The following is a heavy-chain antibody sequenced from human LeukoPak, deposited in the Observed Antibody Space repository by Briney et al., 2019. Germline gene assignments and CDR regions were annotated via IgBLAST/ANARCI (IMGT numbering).Heavy chain of an antibody. CDR2: IKQDGSEK. J-gene: IGHJ4*02. CDR3: ARASDVDTAMVNDY. CDR1: GFTFSSYW. D-gene: IGHD5-18*01. V-gene: IGHV3-7*01. Sequence: PGGSLRLSCAASGFTFSSYWMSWVRQAPGKGLEWVANIKQDGSEKYYVDSVKGRFTISRDNAKNSLYLQMNSLRAEDTAVYYCARASDVDTAMVNDYWGQGTLVTVSS.